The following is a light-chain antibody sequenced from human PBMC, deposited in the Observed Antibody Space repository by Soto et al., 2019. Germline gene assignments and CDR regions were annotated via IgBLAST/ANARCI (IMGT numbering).Light chain of an antibody. CDR1: HSISSW. CDR2: RAS. V-gene: IGKV1-5*03. Sequence: DIQMTQSPSTLSASVGDRVTITCRASHSISSWLAWYQQKAGKAPKLLIYRASSLESGVPSRFNGSGSGTEFTLTITSLQPDDFATYYCQQYNSWTFGQGTKVEIK. J-gene: IGKJ1*01. CDR3: QQYNSWT.